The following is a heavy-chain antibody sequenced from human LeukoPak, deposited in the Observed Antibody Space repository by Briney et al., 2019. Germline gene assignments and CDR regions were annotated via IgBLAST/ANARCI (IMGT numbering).Heavy chain of an antibody. CDR3: ARGGFGVVVPAAMVGMDV. V-gene: IGHV4-34*01. CDR2: INHSGST. Sequence: SETLSLTCAVYGGSFSGYCWSWIRQPPGKGLEWIGEINHSGSTNYNPSLKSRVTISVDTSKNQFSLKLSSVTAADTAVYYCARGGFGVVVPAAMVGMDVWGQGTTVTVSS. J-gene: IGHJ6*02. CDR1: GGSFSGYC. D-gene: IGHD2-2*01.